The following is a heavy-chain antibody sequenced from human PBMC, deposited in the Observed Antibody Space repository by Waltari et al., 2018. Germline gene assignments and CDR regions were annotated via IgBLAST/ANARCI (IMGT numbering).Heavy chain of an antibody. V-gene: IGHV3-7*01. CDR1: GFTFSSHW. CDR2: IKQDGSEK. Sequence: EVQLVESGGGLVQTGGSLRLSCAASGFTFSSHWMSWVRPAPGKGLEWVANIKQDGSEKYYVDSVKGRFTISRDNAKNSLYLQMNSLRAEDTAVYYCARTDLRNSRGDFDYWGQGTLVTVSS. CDR3: ARTDLRNSRGDFDY. J-gene: IGHJ4*02.